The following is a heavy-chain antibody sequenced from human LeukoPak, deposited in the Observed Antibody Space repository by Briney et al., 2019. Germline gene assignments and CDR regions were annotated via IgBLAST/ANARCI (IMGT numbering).Heavy chain of an antibody. CDR3: ARPLRLGALLSPPGY. CDR2: ISAYNGNT. Sequence: ASVKVSCKASGYTFTSYGISWVRQAPGQGLEWMGWISAYNGNTNYAQKLQGRVTMTTDTSTSTAYMELSRLRSDDTAVYYCARPLRLGALLSPPGYWGQGTLVTVSS. V-gene: IGHV1-18*01. CDR1: GYTFTSYG. D-gene: IGHD2/OR15-2a*01. J-gene: IGHJ4*02.